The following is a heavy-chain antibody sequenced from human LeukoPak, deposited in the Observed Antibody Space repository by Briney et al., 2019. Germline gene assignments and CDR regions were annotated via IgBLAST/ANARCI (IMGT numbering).Heavy chain of an antibody. CDR3: ARVYCSSTSCPVSWFDP. CDR1: GGSNSSGSYY. Sequence: SQTLSLTCTVSGGSNSSGSYYWSWIRQPAGKGLEWIGRIYTSGSTNYNPSLKSRVTISVDTSKNQSSLRLSSVTAADTAVYYCARVYCSSTSCPVSWFDPWGQGTLVTVSS. J-gene: IGHJ5*02. CDR2: IYTSGST. V-gene: IGHV4-61*02. D-gene: IGHD2-2*01.